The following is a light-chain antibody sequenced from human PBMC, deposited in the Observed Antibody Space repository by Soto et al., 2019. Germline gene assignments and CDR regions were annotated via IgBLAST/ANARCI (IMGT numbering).Light chain of an antibody. CDR1: SSDVGGYNY. Sequence: QSALTQPRSVSGSPGQSVTISCTGTSSDVGGYNYVSWYQQHPGKAPKLMIYDVSKRPSGAPDRFSGSKSGNTASLTISGLQAEDEADYHCCSSAGSYTFVFGGGTKVTVL. CDR3: CSSAGSYTFV. CDR2: DVS. V-gene: IGLV2-11*01. J-gene: IGLJ2*01.